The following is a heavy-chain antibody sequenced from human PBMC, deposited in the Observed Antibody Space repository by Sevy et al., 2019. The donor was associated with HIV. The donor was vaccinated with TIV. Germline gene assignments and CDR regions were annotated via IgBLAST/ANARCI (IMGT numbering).Heavy chain of an antibody. V-gene: IGHV3-7*01. CDR2: ISQGGSEE. CDR1: GFTFSSSS. Sequence: GGSLRLSCAASGFTFSSSSMTWVHQAPGKGLEGVATISQGGSEEYYVDSVKGRFTISRDNAKNSLYLQMNSLSAVDTAVYFCARFVSLGYWGQGTLVTVSS. J-gene: IGHJ4*02. CDR3: ARFVSLGY. D-gene: IGHD6-13*01.